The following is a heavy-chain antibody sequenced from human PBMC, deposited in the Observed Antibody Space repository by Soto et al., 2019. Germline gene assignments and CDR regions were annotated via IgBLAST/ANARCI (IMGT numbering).Heavy chain of an antibody. CDR2: ISADNGNT. V-gene: IGHV1-18*01. D-gene: IGHD2-15*01. J-gene: IGHJ5*02. CDR1: GYTFTSYG. Sequence: QVQLVQSGAEVKKPGASVKVSCKASGYTFTSYGISWVRQAPGQGLEWMGWISADNGNTKNAQKSQARVTMTTDTSTTTAYLELRSLRSDDTAVYYCARELCSGCWFDPWGQGTLVTVSS. CDR3: ARELCSGCWFDP.